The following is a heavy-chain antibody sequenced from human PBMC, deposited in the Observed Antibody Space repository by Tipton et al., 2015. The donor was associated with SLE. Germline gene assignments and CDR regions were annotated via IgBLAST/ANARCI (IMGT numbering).Heavy chain of an antibody. J-gene: IGHJ4*02. CDR3: ARRRPPGYYDILTGYDY. CDR1: GYSFTNYW. V-gene: IGHV5-51*03. D-gene: IGHD3-9*01. CDR2: IYPGDSDT. Sequence: QLVQSGAEVKKPGESLKISCKGSGYSFTNYWIGWVRQMPGKGLEWMGIIYPGDSDTRYSPSFQGQVTISADKSISTAYLQWSSLKASDTAMYYCARRRPPGYYDILTGYDYWGQGTLVTVSS.